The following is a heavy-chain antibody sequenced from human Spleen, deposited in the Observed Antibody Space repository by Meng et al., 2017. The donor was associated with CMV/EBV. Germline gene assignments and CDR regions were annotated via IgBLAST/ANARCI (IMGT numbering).Heavy chain of an antibody. CDR2: IYYSGST. D-gene: IGHD6-13*01. J-gene: IGHJ4*02. V-gene: IGHV4-59*01. CDR3: ARRNLGAAAPLDY. CDR1: GGSFSGYY. Sequence: GSLRLSCAVYGGSFSGYYWSWIRQPPEKGLEWIGYIYYSGSTNYNPPLKSRVTISVDTSKNQFSLKLTSVTAADTAVYYCARRNLGAAAPLDYWGQGTLVTVSS.